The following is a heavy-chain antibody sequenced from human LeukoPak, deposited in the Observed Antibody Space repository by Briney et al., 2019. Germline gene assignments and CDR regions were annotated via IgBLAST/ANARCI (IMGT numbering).Heavy chain of an antibody. V-gene: IGHV4-59*01. CDR1: GASISSSY. CDR2: IDHSGSS. J-gene: IGHJ5*02. Sequence: PSETLSLTCTVSGASISSSYWSWIRQPPGKGLEWIGYIDHSGSSDYNPSLKSRVTMSVDTSKNQFSLKVSSVTAADTAVYYCARGRNWFDPWGQGTPVTVSS. CDR3: ARGRNWFDP.